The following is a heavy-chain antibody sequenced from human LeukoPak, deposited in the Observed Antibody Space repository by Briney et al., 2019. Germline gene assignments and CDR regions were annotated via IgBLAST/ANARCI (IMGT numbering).Heavy chain of an antibody. CDR3: ARAPPAKYYGMDV. J-gene: IGHJ6*02. Sequence: PGGSLRLSCAASGFTFSSYSMNWVRLAPGKGLEWVSSISSSSSYIYYADSVKGRFTISRDNAKNSLYLQTNSLRAEDTAVYYCARAPPAKYYGMDVWGQGTTVTVSS. CDR1: GFTFSSYS. CDR2: ISSSSSYI. D-gene: IGHD2-2*01. V-gene: IGHV3-21*01.